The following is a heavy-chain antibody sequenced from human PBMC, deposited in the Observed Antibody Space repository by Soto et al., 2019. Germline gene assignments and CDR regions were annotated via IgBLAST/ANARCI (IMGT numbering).Heavy chain of an antibody. CDR3: ARAGLTTLELATTY. V-gene: IGHV1-2*02. D-gene: IGHD5-12*01. CDR2: IHPNSGVT. J-gene: IGHJ4*02. Sequence: QVQLVQSGAEVKKPGASVKVSCKASGYTFTDYYMHWVRQSPGQGLEWMGWIHPNSGVTKFPQKFQVKVIMTRDTSISTVYMDLSRLTSDDTAIYYCARAGLTTLELATTYWGQGTLVTVSS. CDR1: GYTFTDYY.